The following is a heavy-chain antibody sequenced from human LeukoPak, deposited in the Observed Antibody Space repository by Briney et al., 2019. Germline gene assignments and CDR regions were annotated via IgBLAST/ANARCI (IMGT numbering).Heavy chain of an antibody. CDR2: IRYDGTNK. J-gene: IGHJ4*02. CDR1: GFTFSNYG. D-gene: IGHD6-19*01. Sequence: PGRSLRLSCAASGFTFSNYGMHWVRQAPGKGLEWVAVIRYDGTNKYYADSVRGRFTISRDNSKNTLYLQMNSLRAEDTAVYYCAKGGPYSSGWYHGEVDYWGQGTLVTVSS. V-gene: IGHV3-33*06. CDR3: AKGGPYSSGWYHGEVDY.